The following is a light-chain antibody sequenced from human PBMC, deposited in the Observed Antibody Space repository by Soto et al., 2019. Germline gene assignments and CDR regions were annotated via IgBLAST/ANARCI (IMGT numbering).Light chain of an antibody. V-gene: IGKV3-15*01. CDR1: QSVSDK. CDR3: QQYNNWPPWT. J-gene: IGKJ1*01. Sequence: EIVLTQSPGTLSVSPVERATLSCRASQSVSDKLAWYQQKPGQAPRLLIYHASTRATGIPARFSGSGSGTEFTLTISSLQSEDFAVYYCQQYNNWPPWTFGQGTKVDI. CDR2: HAS.